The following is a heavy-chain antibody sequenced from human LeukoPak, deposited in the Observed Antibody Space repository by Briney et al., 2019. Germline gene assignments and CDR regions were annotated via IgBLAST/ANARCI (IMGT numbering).Heavy chain of an antibody. Sequence: SETLSLTCAVYGGSFSGYYWSWIRQPPGKGLEWIGEINHSGSTNYNPSLKSRVTISVDTSKNQFSLKLSSVTAADTAVYYCARLGGGGSYYFDYWGQGTLVTVSS. J-gene: IGHJ4*02. CDR3: ARLGGGGSYYFDY. D-gene: IGHD1-26*01. V-gene: IGHV4-34*01. CDR2: INHSGST. CDR1: GGSFSGYY.